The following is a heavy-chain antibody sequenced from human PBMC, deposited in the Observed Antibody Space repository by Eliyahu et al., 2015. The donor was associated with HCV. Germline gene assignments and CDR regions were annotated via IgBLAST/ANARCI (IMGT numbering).Heavy chain of an antibody. CDR2: IIPXFGVP. V-gene: IGHV1-69*17. CDR3: ARDPSKDYDSSGYYHQSAPSNFDS. Sequence: QVQLVQSGAEVKKPGSSVKXSCKASGXTFXTYAISWVRQAPGQGLEWMGGIIPXFGVPNYAHKFQARVTITADKSTSTAYMELSSLRSEDSAVYYCARDPSKDYDSSGYYHQSAPSNFDSWGQGTLVTVSS. CDR1: GXTFXTYA. J-gene: IGHJ4*02. D-gene: IGHD3-22*01.